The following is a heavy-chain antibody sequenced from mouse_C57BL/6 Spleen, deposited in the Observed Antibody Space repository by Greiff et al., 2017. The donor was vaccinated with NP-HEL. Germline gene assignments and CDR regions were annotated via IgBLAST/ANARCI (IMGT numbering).Heavy chain of an antibody. J-gene: IGHJ4*01. CDR2: IYPGDGDT. V-gene: IGHV1-82*01. Sequence: VQLQQSGPELVKPGASVKISCKASGYDFSSSWMNWVKQRPGKGLEWIGRIYPGDGDTNYNGKFKGKATLTADKSSSTAYMQLSSLTSEDSAVYFCARGGYGSSYAMDYWGQGTSGTVSS. D-gene: IGHD1-1*01. CDR1: GYDFSSSW. CDR3: ARGGYGSSYAMDY.